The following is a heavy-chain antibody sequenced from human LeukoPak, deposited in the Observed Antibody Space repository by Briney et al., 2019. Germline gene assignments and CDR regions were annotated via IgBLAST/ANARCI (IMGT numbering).Heavy chain of an antibody. D-gene: IGHD4-23*01. J-gene: IGHJ4*02. CDR3: ARALSSAGGSYYFDS. CDR2: VRYDGGDK. Sequence: PGRSLRLSCIASGFPLSHHGMHWVRQPPGKGLEWVAFVRYDGGDKYYADSVKGQFTVSRDNSNNALDLQMNTLTVEDTAVYYCARALSSAGGSYYFDSWGQGTLVTVSS. CDR1: GFPLSHHG. V-gene: IGHV3-33*01.